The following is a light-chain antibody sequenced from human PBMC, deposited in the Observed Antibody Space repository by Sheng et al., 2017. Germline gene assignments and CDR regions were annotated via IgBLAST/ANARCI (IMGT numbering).Light chain of an antibody. CDR1: QSVSSY. Sequence: EIVLTQSPDTLSLSPGERATVSCRASQSVSSYLAWYQQKPGQAPRLLIYDASNRATGIPARFSGSGSGTDFTLTISSLEPEDFAVYYCQQRSKWPGSFGQGTKLEI. J-gene: IGKJ2*03. CDR3: QQRSKWPGS. V-gene: IGKV3-11*01. CDR2: DAS.